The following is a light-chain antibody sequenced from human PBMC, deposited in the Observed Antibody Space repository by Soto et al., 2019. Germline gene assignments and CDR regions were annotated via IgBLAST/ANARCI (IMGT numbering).Light chain of an antibody. CDR1: QSISSY. Sequence: DIQMTQSPSSLSASVGDRVTITCRASQSISSYLNWYQQKPGKAPKVMIYAASSLQSGVPSRFSGSGSGTDFTITISSLQPEDFATYYCQQSYSTPRLTFGGGNKVEIK. CDR3: QQSYSTPRLT. J-gene: IGKJ4*01. CDR2: AAS. V-gene: IGKV1-39*01.